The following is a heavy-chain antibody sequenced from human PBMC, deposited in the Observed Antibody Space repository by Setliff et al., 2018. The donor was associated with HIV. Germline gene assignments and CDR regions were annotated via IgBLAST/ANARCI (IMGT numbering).Heavy chain of an antibody. CDR2: INHSGST. V-gene: IGHV4-34*01. Sequence: PSETLSLTCAVYGRSFSGYYWNWIRQSPGKGLEWIGEINHSGSTNYNPSLKSRVTMSVDKSKNQFSLRLSSVTAADTAVYYCARARRAGSGPKYFQHWGQGTLVTVSS. J-gene: IGHJ1*01. CDR1: GRSFSGYY. CDR3: ARARRAGSGPKYFQH. D-gene: IGHD2-15*01.